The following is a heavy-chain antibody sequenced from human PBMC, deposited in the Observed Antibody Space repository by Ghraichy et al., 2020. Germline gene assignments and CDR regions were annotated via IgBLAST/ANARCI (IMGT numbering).Heavy chain of an antibody. CDR1: GFSFSNSW. J-gene: IGHJ4*02. CDR3: ARDRSSSWYPYLDY. D-gene: IGHD6-13*01. CDR2: IKPDGSQK. Sequence: GGSLRLSCAASGFSFSNSWMSWVRQAPGRGLEWVANIKPDGSQKYYVDSMKGRITISRDNAKNSLFLQMNSLRAEDTAVYYCARDRSSSWYPYLDYWGQGTPVTVS. V-gene: IGHV3-7*04.